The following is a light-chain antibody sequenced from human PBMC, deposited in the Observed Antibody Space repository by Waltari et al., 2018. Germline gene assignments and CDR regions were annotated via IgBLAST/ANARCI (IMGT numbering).Light chain of an antibody. Sequence: DIQMTQPPSTLSASVGDSVTVTCRASQNISIWLAWYQQKSGKPPNLLIYRASSLESGVPSRFGGGGSGTEFTLTISSLQPDDFAAYYCQQYNNYPWTFGQGTKVEI. V-gene: IGKV1-5*03. CDR2: RAS. CDR1: QNISIW. J-gene: IGKJ1*01. CDR3: QQYNNYPWT.